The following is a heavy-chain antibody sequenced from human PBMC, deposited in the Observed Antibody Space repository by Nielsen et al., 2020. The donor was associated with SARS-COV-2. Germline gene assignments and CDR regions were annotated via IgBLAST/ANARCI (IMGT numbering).Heavy chain of an antibody. CDR1: GASISSSNW. CDR3: ARLLTNTGNYFRFDP. Sequence: SETLSLTCAVSGASISSSNWWSWVRPPPGKGLEWIGEIYHSGNTNYNPSLKSRVTISVDKSKNQFSLRLISVTAADTAVYYCARLLTNTGNYFRFDPWGQGTLVTVSS. V-gene: IGHV4-4*02. CDR2: IYHSGNT. J-gene: IGHJ5*02. D-gene: IGHD1-26*01.